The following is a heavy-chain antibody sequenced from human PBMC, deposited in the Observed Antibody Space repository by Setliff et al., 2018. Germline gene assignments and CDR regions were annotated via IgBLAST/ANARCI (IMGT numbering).Heavy chain of an antibody. CDR2: ISAYNGFI. D-gene: IGHD6-19*01. Sequence: AASVKVSCKASGYTFRSYGISWVRQAPGQGLEWMGWISAYNGFIVYAQKFQGRVTMTTDTSTNTVYMELRSLRSDDTAVYFCVREYSGGGLMWGQGTMVTVSS. CDR3: VREYSGGGLM. J-gene: IGHJ3*01. CDR1: GYTFRSYG. V-gene: IGHV1-18*01.